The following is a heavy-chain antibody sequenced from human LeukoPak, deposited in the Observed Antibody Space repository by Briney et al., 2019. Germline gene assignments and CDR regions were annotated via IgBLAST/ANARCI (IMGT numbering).Heavy chain of an antibody. D-gene: IGHD3-3*01. V-gene: IGHV3-23*01. CDR2: VSDSGDYT. Sequence: GGSLRLSCVTSGFTFSTSAMGWVRQAPGTGLEWVSVVSDSGDYTSYADSVKGRFRISRDNSENKLYLQMNSLRTEDTAIYYCAMTYDFWSGYPGWGQGTLVTVSS. J-gene: IGHJ4*02. CDR1: GFTFSTSA. CDR3: AMTYDFWSGYPG.